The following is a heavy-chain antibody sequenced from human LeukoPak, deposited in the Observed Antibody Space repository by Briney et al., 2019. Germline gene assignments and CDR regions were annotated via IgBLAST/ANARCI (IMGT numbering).Heavy chain of an antibody. Sequence: GGSLRLSCAASGLTFSSYGMSWVRQAPGRGLEWVSAISTTGGTTYCADSVRGRFTISRDNSRNTLYLQMNSLRAEDTAIYYCAKNGDRGAYCSGGTCYPYYYYYMDVWGKGTTVTISS. CDR1: GLTFSSYG. D-gene: IGHD2-15*01. CDR3: AKNGDRGAYCSGGTCYPYYYYYMDV. J-gene: IGHJ6*03. CDR2: ISTTGGTT. V-gene: IGHV3-23*01.